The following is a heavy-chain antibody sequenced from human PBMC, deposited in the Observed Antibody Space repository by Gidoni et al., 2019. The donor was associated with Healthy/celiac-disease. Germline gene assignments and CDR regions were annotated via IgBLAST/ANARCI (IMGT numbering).Heavy chain of an antibody. V-gene: IGHV4-38-2*01. CDR1: GYSISSGYY. D-gene: IGHD3-16*01. CDR2: IYHSGST. CDR3: ARVMSLIGGMDV. Sequence: QVQLQESGPGLVKPSETLSLTCAVSGYSISSGYYWGWIRQPPGKGLEWIGSIYHSGSTYYNPSLKSRVTISVDTCKNQFSLKLSSVTAADTAVYYCARVMSLIGGMDVWGQGTTVTVSS. J-gene: IGHJ6*02.